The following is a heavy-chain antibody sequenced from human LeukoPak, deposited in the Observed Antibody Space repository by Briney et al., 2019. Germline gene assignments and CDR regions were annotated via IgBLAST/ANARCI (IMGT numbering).Heavy chain of an antibody. CDR2: INHSGST. Sequence: SETLSLTCTVSGGSISSYYWSWIRQPPGKGLEWIGEINHSGSTNYNPSLKSRVTISVDTSKNQFSLKLSSVTAADTAVYYCARYVAAAGIDAFDIWGQGTMVTVSS. CDR1: GGSISSYY. D-gene: IGHD6-13*01. J-gene: IGHJ3*02. V-gene: IGHV4-59*01. CDR3: ARYVAAAGIDAFDI.